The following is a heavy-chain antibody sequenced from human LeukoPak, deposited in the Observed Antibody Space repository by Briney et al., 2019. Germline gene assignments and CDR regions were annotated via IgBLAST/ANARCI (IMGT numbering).Heavy chain of an antibody. CDR1: EFTFSSYA. CDR2: IRGSGGNT. CDR3: AREPMVRGVILGWFDP. V-gene: IGHV3-23*01. Sequence: HPGGSLRLSGAASEFTFSSYAMSWVRQAPGKGLEWVSGIRGSGGNTYYADSVKGRFTISRDNSKNTLYLQMNSLRAEDTAVYYCAREPMVRGVILGWFDPWGQGTLVTVSS. J-gene: IGHJ5*02. D-gene: IGHD3-10*01.